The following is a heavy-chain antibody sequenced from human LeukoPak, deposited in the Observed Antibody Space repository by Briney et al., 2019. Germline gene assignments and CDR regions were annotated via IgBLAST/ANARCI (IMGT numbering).Heavy chain of an antibody. CDR3: AKGGSGWYGSFDY. D-gene: IGHD6-19*01. V-gene: IGHV3-30*18. CDR2: ISYDGSNK. Sequence: GGSLRLSCAASGFTFSRYGMHWVRQAPGKGLEWVAVISYDGSNKYYADSVKGRFTISRDNSKNTLYLQMNSLRAEDTAVYYCAKGGSGWYGSFDYWGQGTLVTVSS. CDR1: GFTFSRYG. J-gene: IGHJ4*02.